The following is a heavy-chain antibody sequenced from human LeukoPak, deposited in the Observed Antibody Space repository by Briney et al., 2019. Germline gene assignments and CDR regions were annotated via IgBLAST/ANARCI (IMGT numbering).Heavy chain of an antibody. J-gene: IGHJ4*02. CDR1: GGSMSSYY. Sequence: SETLSLTCTVSGGSMSSYYWSWIRQPPGKGLEWIGYIYYSGTTKYNPSLKSRVTISLDTSKNQFSLKLSSVTAADTAVYYCARGRWLQAKVLADYWGQGTLVTVSS. CDR2: IYYSGTT. V-gene: IGHV4-59*12. D-gene: IGHD5-24*01. CDR3: ARGRWLQAKVLADY.